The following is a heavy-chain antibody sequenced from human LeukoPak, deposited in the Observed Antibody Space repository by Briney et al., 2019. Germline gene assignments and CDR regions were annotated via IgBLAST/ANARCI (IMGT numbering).Heavy chain of an antibody. J-gene: IGHJ4*02. Sequence: GGSLRLSCAASGFTFSSYAMSWVRQAPGKGLEWVSAISGSGGSTYYADSVKGRFTISRDNSKNTLYLQMNSLRAEDTAIYYCAKSPSIAARPWAGLDYWGQGTLVTVSS. V-gene: IGHV3-23*01. CDR2: ISGSGGST. CDR1: GFTFSSYA. CDR3: AKSPSIAARPWAGLDY. D-gene: IGHD6-6*01.